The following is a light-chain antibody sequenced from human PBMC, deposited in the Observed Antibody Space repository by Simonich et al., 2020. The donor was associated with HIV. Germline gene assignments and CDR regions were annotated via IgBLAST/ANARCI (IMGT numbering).Light chain of an antibody. Sequence: SYELTQPPSVSVSPGQTASITCSGDKLGDKYACWYQQKPGQSPVVVIYQDSKRPSGLPERFSGSNSGNTATLTISGTQAMDEADYYCQAWDSSTVVFGGGTKLTVL. J-gene: IGLJ2*01. V-gene: IGLV3-1*01. CDR3: QAWDSSTVV. CDR2: QDS. CDR1: KLGDKY.